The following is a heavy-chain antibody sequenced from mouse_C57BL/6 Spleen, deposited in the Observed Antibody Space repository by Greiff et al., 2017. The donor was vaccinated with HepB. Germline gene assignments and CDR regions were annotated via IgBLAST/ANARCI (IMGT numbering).Heavy chain of an antibody. Sequence: EVKLVESEGGLVQPGSSMKLSCTASGFTFSDYYMAWVRQVPEKGLEWVANINYDGSSTYYLDSLKSRFIISRDNAKNILYLQMSSLKSEDTATYYCARVRTGTSFDYWGQGTTLTVSS. CDR3: ARVRTGTSFDY. D-gene: IGHD4-1*01. CDR1: GFTFSDYY. CDR2: INYDGSST. J-gene: IGHJ2*01. V-gene: IGHV5-16*01.